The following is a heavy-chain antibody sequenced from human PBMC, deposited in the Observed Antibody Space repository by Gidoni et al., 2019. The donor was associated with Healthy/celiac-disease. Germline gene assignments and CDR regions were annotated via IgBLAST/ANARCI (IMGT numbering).Heavy chain of an antibody. Sequence: SSNSYTISWVRQAPGQGLEWMGRIIPILGIANYAQKFQGRVTITADKSTSTAYMELSSLRSEDTAVYYCARLENWFDPWGQGTLVTVSS. V-gene: IGHV1-69*02. CDR3: ARLENWFDP. CDR2: IIPILGIA. J-gene: IGHJ5*02. CDR1: SSNSYT.